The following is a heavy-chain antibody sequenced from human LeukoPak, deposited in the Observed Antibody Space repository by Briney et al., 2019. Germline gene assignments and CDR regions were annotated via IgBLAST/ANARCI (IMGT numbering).Heavy chain of an antibody. CDR3: AGYDHTNYLAY. V-gene: IGHV4-59*13. CDR1: GGSIGYNY. Sequence: SEDLSLTCTVSGGSIGYNYWNWIRQSPERGLEWIGYISSSGSIDYTPSPRSRVTMSLDTSKNHLSLNLRSVSAADTAIYYCAGYDHTNYLAYWGQGILVTVSS. CDR2: ISSSGSI. D-gene: IGHD1-14*01. J-gene: IGHJ4*02.